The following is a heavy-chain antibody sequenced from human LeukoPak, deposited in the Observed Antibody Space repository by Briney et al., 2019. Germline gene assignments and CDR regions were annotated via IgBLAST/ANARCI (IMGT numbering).Heavy chain of an antibody. CDR2: FDPEDGET. Sequence: ASVKVSCKVSGYTLTELSMHWVRQAPGKGLEWMGGFDPEDGETIYAQKFQGRVTMTEDTSTDTAYMELSSLRSEDTAVYYCAPTALEAAGTGTDYWGQGTLVTVSS. D-gene: IGHD6-13*01. CDR3: APTALEAAGTGTDY. J-gene: IGHJ4*02. V-gene: IGHV1-24*01. CDR1: GYTLTELS.